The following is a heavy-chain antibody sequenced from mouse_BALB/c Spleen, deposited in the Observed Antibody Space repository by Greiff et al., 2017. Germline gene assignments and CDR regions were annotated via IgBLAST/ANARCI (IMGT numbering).Heavy chain of an antibody. V-gene: IGHV5-6-3*01. J-gene: IGHJ1*01. D-gene: IGHD1-1*01. Sequence: EVKLMESGGGLVQPGGSLKLSCAASGFTFSSYGMSWVRQTPDKRLELVATINSNGGSTYYPASVKGRITISRDNAKNTLYLQMSSLKSEDTAMYYCGSEGYYGNWYFDVWGAGTTGTVAS. CDR2: INSNGGST. CDR1: GFTFSSYG. CDR3: GSEGYYGNWYFDV.